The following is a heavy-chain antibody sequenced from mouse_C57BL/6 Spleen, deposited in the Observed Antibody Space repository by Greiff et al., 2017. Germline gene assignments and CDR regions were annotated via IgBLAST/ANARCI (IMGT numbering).Heavy chain of an antibody. CDR2: IYPGDGDT. V-gene: IGHV1-82*01. Sequence: QVQLKESGAELVKPGASVKISCKASGYAFSSYWMNWVKQRPGKGLEWIGRIYPGDGDTNYNGKFKGKATLTADKSSSTAYMQLSSLTSEDSAVYFCARGRSNYDAMDYWGQGTSVTVSS. J-gene: IGHJ4*01. D-gene: IGHD2-5*01. CDR3: ARGRSNYDAMDY. CDR1: GYAFSSYW.